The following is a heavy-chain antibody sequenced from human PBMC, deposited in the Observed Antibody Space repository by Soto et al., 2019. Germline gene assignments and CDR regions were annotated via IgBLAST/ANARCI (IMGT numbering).Heavy chain of an antibody. CDR1: GGTFSSYA. CDR3: ARGITMVRGVLLDAFDI. CDR2: IIPIFGTA. V-gene: IGHV1-69*13. Sequence: GASVKVSCKASGGTFSSYAISWVRQAPGQGLEWMGGIIPIFGTANYAQKFQGRVTITADESTSTAYMELSRLRSDDTAVYYCARGITMVRGVLLDAFDIWGQGTMVTVS. D-gene: IGHD3-10*01. J-gene: IGHJ3*02.